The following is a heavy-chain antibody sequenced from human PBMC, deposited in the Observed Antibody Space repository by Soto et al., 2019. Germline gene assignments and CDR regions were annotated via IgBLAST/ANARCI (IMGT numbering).Heavy chain of an antibody. J-gene: IGHJ4*02. D-gene: IGHD3-22*01. CDR2: ISSDGSNK. CDR1: GFTFSSYG. CDR3: VGGYYFGDY. Sequence: QVQLVESGGGVVQPGRSLRLSCAASGFTFSSYGMHWVRRAPGKGLEWVAVISSDGSNKYYADSVKGRFTISRDNSKNTLYLQMNSLRPEDTAVYYCVGGYYFGDYWGQGTLVTVSS. V-gene: IGHV3-30*03.